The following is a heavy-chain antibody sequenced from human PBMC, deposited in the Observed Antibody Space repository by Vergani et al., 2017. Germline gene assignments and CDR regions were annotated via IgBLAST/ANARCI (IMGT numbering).Heavy chain of an antibody. J-gene: IGHJ4*02. Sequence: DVHLAESGGGFFQPGGSLRLSCAASGFTFNHYAMNWVRQAPGKGLEWVSGISGSGGSTYYAASVRGRFTVSRDNARNSLSLQMNSLRAEDTAIYYCAKEAIVDYGFYFDHWGQGVLVTVSS. D-gene: IGHD4-17*01. CDR1: GFTFNHYA. V-gene: IGHV3-23*04. CDR3: AKEAIVDYGFYFDH. CDR2: ISGSGGST.